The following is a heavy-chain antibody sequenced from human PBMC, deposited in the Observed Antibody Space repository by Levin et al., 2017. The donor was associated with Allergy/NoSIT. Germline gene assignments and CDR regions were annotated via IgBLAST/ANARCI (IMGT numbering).Heavy chain of an antibody. J-gene: IGHJ4*02. D-gene: IGHD6-19*01. CDR2: IYYSGST. CDR3: VRGYSSGWYGEFDY. Sequence: SETLSLTYTVSGGSIRSNYWSWIRQPPGKGLEWIGNIYYSGSTNYNPSLKSRVTISVDTSKNQFSLKLTSVTAADTAVYYCVRGYSSGWYGEFDYWGQGTLVTVSS. CDR1: GGSIRSNY. V-gene: IGHV4-59*01.